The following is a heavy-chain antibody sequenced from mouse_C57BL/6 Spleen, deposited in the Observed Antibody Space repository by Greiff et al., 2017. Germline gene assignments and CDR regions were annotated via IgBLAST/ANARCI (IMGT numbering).Heavy chain of an antibody. V-gene: IGHV1-55*01. CDR2: IYPGSGST. D-gene: IGHD2-10*02. CDR3: ASGGKKYGNYPFYAMDY. CDR1: GYTFTSYW. Sequence: QVQLQQPGAELVKPGASVKMSCKASGYTFTSYWITWVKQRPGHGLEWIGDIYPGSGSTNYNEKFKSKATLTVDTSSSTAYMQRSSLTSEDSAVYYCASGGKKYGNYPFYAMDYWGQGTSVTVSS. J-gene: IGHJ4*01.